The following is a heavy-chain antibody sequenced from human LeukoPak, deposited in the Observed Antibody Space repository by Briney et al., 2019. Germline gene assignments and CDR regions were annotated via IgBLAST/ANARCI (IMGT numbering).Heavy chain of an antibody. Sequence: PGGSLSLSCAASGFSFSSYSMNWVRQPPGKGLEWVSSISRSSTTTSYPSSVKGRFTISRANAKNSLILPMYSLRAQDTTVYCGARSNLDVWGKGTTVTVFS. CDR3: ARSNLDV. D-gene: IGHD4/OR15-4a*01. V-gene: IGHV3-21*01. CDR2: ISRSSTTT. J-gene: IGHJ6*03. CDR1: GFSFSSYS.